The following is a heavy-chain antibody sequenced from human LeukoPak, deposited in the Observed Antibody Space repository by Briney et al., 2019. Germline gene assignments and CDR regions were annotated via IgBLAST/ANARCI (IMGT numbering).Heavy chain of an antibody. J-gene: IGHJ4*02. Sequence: GGSLRLSCAASGFIFSSSAMNWVRQAPGKGLEWVSTIGGSGDITYYADSVKGRFTISRDNSKNTLYLQMNSLRAEDTAMYYCAYSSNWYYFDYWGQGTLVTVSS. CDR1: GFIFSSSA. D-gene: IGHD6-13*01. CDR3: AYSSNWYYFDY. V-gene: IGHV3-23*01. CDR2: IGGSGDIT.